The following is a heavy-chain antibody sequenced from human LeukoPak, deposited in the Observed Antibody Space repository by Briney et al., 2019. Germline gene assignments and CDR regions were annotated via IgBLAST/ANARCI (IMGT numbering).Heavy chain of an antibody. V-gene: IGHV4-59*01. CDR3: ARGYSSSWNYFDY. CDR2: VFDSGGT. Sequence: SETLSLTCTVSGXSISNYWWSWIRQPPGKGQEWIGYVFDSGGTNYNPSLKSRVTISVDTSKKQFSLKLSSVTAADTAVYYCARGYSSSWNYFDYWGQGTLVTVSS. CDR1: GXSISNYW. D-gene: IGHD6-13*01. J-gene: IGHJ4*02.